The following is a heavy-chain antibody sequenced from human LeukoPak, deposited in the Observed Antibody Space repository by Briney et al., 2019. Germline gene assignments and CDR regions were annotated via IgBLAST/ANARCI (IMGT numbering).Heavy chain of an antibody. CDR2: IYTSGST. CDR3: AREGRGRRGYSGYVQTWFDP. V-gene: IGHV4-4*07. D-gene: IGHD5-12*01. J-gene: IGHJ5*02. CDR1: GGSISSYY. Sequence: SETLSLTCTVSGGSISSYYWSWIRQPAGKGLEWIGRIYTSGSTNYNPSLKSRVTMSVDTSKSQFSLKLSSVTAADTAVYYCAREGRGRRGYSGYVQTWFDPWGQGTLVTVSS.